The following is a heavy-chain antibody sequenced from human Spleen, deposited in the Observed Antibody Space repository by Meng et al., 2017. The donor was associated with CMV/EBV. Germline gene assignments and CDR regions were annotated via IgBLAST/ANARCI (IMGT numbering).Heavy chain of an antibody. Sequence: SVKVSCKASGGTFSIYTISWVRQAPGQGLEWMGRIIPILGIANYAQKFQGRVTITADKSTSTAYMELSSLRSEDTAVYYCARANTMIAHDAFDIWGQGTMVTVSS. J-gene: IGHJ3*02. V-gene: IGHV1-69*02. D-gene: IGHD3-22*01. CDR3: ARANTMIAHDAFDI. CDR1: GGTFSIYT. CDR2: IIPILGIA.